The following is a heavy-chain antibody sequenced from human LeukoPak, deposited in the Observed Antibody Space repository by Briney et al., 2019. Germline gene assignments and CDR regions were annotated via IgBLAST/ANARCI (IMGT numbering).Heavy chain of an antibody. CDR3: ARDGVSGTGFRYFGMDV. CDR1: GFTFSSYS. J-gene: IGHJ6*02. D-gene: IGHD1-1*01. V-gene: IGHV3-21*01. CDR2: ISSSSSYI. Sequence: GGSLRLSCAASGFTFSSYSMNWVRQAPGKGLEWVSSISSSSSYIYYADSVKGRFTISRDNAKNSLYLQMNSLRAEDTAVYYCARDGVSGTGFRYFGMDVWGHGTTVTVSS.